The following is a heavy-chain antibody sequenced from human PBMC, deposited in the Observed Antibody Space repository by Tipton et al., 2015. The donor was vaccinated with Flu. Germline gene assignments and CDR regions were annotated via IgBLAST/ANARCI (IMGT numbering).Heavy chain of an antibody. CDR1: GFSSYE. CDR2: ISSGGTTI. D-gene: IGHD3-10*01. V-gene: IGHV3-48*03. Sequence: SLRLSCTASGFSSYEMNWVRQAPGKGLEWVSYISSGGTTIYYADSLKGRFTISRDNAKNSLYLQMNSLRAEDTAVYYCAGEKYYYGSQSFVAWGQGTLVTVSS. J-gene: IGHJ5*02. CDR3: AGEKYYYGSQSFVA.